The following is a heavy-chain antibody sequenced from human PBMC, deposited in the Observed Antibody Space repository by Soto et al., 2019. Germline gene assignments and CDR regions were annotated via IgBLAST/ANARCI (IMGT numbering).Heavy chain of an antibody. V-gene: IGHV4-34*01. Sequence: SETLSLTCAVYGGSFSGYYWSWIRQPPGKGLEWIGEINHSGSTNYNPSLKSRVTISVDTSKNQFSLKLSSVTAADTAVYYCARGPTVTMGYYYYYYMDVWGKGTTVTVSS. CDR1: GGSFSGYY. CDR3: ARGPTVTMGYYYYYYMDV. J-gene: IGHJ6*03. D-gene: IGHD4-17*01. CDR2: INHSGST.